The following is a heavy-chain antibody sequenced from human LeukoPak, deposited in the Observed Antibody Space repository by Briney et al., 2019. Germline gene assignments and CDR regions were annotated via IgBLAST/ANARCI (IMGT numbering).Heavy chain of an antibody. CDR3: ARAVWATGTTYSLDY. CDR2: IIPIFGTA. J-gene: IGHJ4*02. Sequence: GASVKVSCKASGGTFSSYAISRVRQAPGQGLEWMGGIIPIFGTANYAQKFQGRVTITTDESTSTAYMELSSLRSEDTAVYYCARAVWATGTTYSLDYWGQGTLVTVSS. D-gene: IGHD4-11*01. V-gene: IGHV1-69*05. CDR1: GGTFSSYA.